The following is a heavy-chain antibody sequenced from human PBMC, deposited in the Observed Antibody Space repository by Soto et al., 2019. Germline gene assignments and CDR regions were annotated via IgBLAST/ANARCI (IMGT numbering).Heavy chain of an antibody. D-gene: IGHD3-9*01. V-gene: IGHV1-18*01. CDR1: GYTFTSYG. CDR2: ISAYNGNT. CDR3: ARDGIRYCDWLHDPLDY. J-gene: IGHJ4*02. Sequence: QVQLVQSGAEVKKPGASVKVSCKASGYTFTSYGISWVRQAPGQGLEWMGWISAYNGNTNYAQKLQGRVTMTTDTTTSNAYRELRRRRSDDTAVYSCARDGIRYCDWLHDPLDYWGQGTLVTVSS.